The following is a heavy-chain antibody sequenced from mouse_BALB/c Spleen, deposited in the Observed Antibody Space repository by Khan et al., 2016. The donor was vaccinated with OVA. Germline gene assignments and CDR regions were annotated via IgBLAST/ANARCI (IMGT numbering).Heavy chain of an antibody. CDR3: ARSKYPARY. V-gene: IGHV2-9*02. J-gene: IGHJ2*01. CDR1: GYSLTRYG. CDR2: IWAGGST. D-gene: IGHD3-3*01. Sequence: QVQLNESGPGLVAPSQSLSITCTVYGYSLTRYGVHWVRQPPGKGLEWLGLIWAGGSTNYNWALMSRLSISIYNSKGLVFLIMNSLQTDDTALYYCARSKYPARYWGQGTTLTVSS.